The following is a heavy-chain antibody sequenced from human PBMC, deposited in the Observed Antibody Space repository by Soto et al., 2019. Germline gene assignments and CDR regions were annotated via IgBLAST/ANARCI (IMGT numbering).Heavy chain of an antibody. Sequence: GASVKVSCKASGYTFTSYAMHWVRQAPGQGLEWMGIINPSGGSTSYAQKFQGRVTMTRDTSTSTVYMELSSLRSEDTAAYYRARTLGYCSGGSCYSLDYWGQGTLVTVSS. J-gene: IGHJ4*02. CDR1: GYTFTSYA. CDR2: INPSGGST. CDR3: ARTLGYCSGGSCYSLDY. V-gene: IGHV1-46*01. D-gene: IGHD2-15*01.